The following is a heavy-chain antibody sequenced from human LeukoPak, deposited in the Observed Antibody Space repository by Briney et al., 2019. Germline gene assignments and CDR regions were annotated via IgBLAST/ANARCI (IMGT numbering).Heavy chain of an antibody. CDR3: ARDSPAASNAFDI. CDR2: INHSGST. D-gene: IGHD2-2*01. J-gene: IGHJ3*02. Sequence: SETLSLTCSVSGGSISVSSYYWGWIRQPPGKGLEWIGEINHSGSTNYNPSLKSRVTISVDTSKNQFSLKLSSVTAADTAVYYCARDSPAASNAFDISGQGTMVTVSS. V-gene: IGHV4-39*07. CDR1: GGSISVSSYY.